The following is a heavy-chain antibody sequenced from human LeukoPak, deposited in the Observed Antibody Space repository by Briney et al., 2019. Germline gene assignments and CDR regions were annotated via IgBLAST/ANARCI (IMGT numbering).Heavy chain of an antibody. CDR1: GGSFSGYY. Sequence: SETLALTCAGYGGSFSGYYWSWNRQPPGKGLEWIGEINHSGSTNYNPSLKSRVTMSVDTSRNQFSLRLTSVAAADTAVYYCARGDYYDGGGRNWFDPWGQGTLVTVSS. CDR3: ARGDYYDGGGRNWFDP. CDR2: INHSGST. V-gene: IGHV4-34*01. D-gene: IGHD3-16*01. J-gene: IGHJ5*02.